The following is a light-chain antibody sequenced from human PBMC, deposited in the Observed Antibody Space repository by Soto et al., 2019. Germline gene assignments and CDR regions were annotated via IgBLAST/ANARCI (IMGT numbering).Light chain of an antibody. Sequence: DIVMTQSPDSLAVCLGERATINCKSSQSVIYSSNSKNYLVWYQQKPGQPPKRLIYWASTRESGVPDRFSGRGSGTDFTLTISSLQAEDVAVYYCQQYYSIPITFGQGTRLEIK. V-gene: IGKV4-1*01. CDR2: WAS. CDR3: QQYYSIPIT. J-gene: IGKJ5*01. CDR1: QSVIYSSNSKNY.